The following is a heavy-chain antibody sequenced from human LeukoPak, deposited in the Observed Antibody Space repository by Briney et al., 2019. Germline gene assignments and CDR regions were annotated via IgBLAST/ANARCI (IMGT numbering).Heavy chain of an antibody. CDR3: ANMGFSGGYDYHYFDY. Sequence: PGGSLRLSCAASGFTFSSYAMSWVRQAPGKGLEWVSVISGSGGSTYYADSVKGRFTISRDNPKNTLYVQMNSLRAEDTAVYYCANMGFSGGYDYHYFDYWGQGTLVTVSS. CDR2: ISGSGGST. V-gene: IGHV3-23*01. D-gene: IGHD5-12*01. CDR1: GFTFSSYA. J-gene: IGHJ4*02.